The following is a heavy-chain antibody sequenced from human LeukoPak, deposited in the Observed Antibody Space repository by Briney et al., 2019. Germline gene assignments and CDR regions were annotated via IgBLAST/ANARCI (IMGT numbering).Heavy chain of an antibody. Sequence: GGSLRLSCAASGFTFSGSAMHWVRQASGKGLEWVGRIRSKANSYATAYAASVKGRFTISRDDSKNTAYLQMNSLRAEDTAVYYCARELGRPLWPNWFDPWGQGTLVTVSS. CDR1: GFTFSGSA. CDR2: IRSKANSYAT. J-gene: IGHJ5*02. CDR3: ARELGRPLWPNWFDP. D-gene: IGHD2-21*01. V-gene: IGHV3-73*01.